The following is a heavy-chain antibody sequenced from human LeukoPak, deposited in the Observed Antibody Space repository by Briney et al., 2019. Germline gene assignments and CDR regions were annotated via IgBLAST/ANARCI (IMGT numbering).Heavy chain of an antibody. CDR2: IYSSGST. CDR3: ARSMVRGLAFDY. D-gene: IGHD3-10*01. Sequence: SETLSLTCTVSGGSISSSSYYWGWIRQPPGKGLEWIGSIYSSGSTYYNSSLKSRVTISVDTSKNQFSLKLSSVTAADTAVYYCARSMVRGLAFDYWGQGTLVTVSS. V-gene: IGHV4-39*07. J-gene: IGHJ4*02. CDR1: GGSISSSSYY.